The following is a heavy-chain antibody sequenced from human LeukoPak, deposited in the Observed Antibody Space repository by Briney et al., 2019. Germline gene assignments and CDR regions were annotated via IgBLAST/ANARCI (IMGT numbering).Heavy chain of an antibody. D-gene: IGHD6-6*01. J-gene: IGHJ4*02. V-gene: IGHV3-73*01. CDR3: TRLTYSSSKDYFDY. CDR1: GFTFSGSA. CDR2: IRSKANGYAT. Sequence: PGGSLRLSCAASGFTFSGSAMHWVRQASGKGLEWVGRIRSKANGYATAYAASVKGRFTISRDDSKNTAYLQMNSLKTEDTAVYYCTRLTYSSSKDYFDYWGQGTLVTVSS.